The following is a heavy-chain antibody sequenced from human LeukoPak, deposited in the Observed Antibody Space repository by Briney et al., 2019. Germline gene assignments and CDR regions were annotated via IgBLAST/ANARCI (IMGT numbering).Heavy chain of an antibody. CDR2: IYYSGST. CDR1: GGSISSRSYY. D-gene: IGHD2-15*01. J-gene: IGHJ6*03. V-gene: IGHV4-39*01. CDR3: ASFYCSGGSCYQYYYYYYMDV. Sequence: PSETLSLTCTVSGGSISSRSYYWGWSRQPPGKGLEWIGIIYYSGSTYSTPSLRSRVTISVDTSKTQFSLKLSSVTAADTAVYYCASFYCSGGSCYQYYYYYYMDVWGKGTTVTISS.